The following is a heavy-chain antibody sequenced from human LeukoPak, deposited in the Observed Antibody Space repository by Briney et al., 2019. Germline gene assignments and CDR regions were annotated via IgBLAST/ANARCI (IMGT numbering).Heavy chain of an antibody. D-gene: IGHD4-17*01. V-gene: IGHV1-46*01. CDR1: GYTFTSYY. CDR3: ARDFYGDHPYNWFDP. Sequence: ASVKVSCKTSGYTFTSYYMHWVRQAPGQGLEWMGIINPSGGSTSYAQKFQGRVTMTRDTSTSTVYMELSSLRSEDTAVYYCARDFYGDHPYNWFDPWGQGTLVTVSS. CDR2: INPSGGST. J-gene: IGHJ5*02.